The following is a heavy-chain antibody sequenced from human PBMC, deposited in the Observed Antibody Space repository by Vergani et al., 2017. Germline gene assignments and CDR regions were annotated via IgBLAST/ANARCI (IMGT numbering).Heavy chain of an antibody. CDR1: GFTFSSYS. CDR3: AKGVLGYETDHYYYYGMDV. Sequence: VQLVESGGGLVQPGGSLRLSCAASGFTFSSYSMNWVRQAPGKGLEWVAVISYDGSNKYYADSVKGRFTISRDNSKNTLYLQMNSLRAEDTAVYYCAKGVLGYETDHYYYYGMDVWGQGTTVTVSS. D-gene: IGHD5-12*01. J-gene: IGHJ6*02. CDR2: ISYDGSNK. V-gene: IGHV3-30*18.